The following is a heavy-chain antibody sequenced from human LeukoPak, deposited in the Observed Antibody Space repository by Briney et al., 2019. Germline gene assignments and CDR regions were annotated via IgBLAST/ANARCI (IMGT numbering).Heavy chain of an antibody. D-gene: IGHD4-17*01. V-gene: IGHV4-39*07. CDR2: IYYRTSR. CDR3: ARDDGDYQAFEI. CDR1: GGSISSSGYY. Sequence: WETLSLTCTVSGGSISSSGYYWGWIRQPPGKVLEWFGIIYYRTSRCNNPSLKSRIISREYTSKKQFSLKLSSVTAADTAVYYCARDDGDYQAFEITGQREMGTVSS. J-gene: IGHJ3*02.